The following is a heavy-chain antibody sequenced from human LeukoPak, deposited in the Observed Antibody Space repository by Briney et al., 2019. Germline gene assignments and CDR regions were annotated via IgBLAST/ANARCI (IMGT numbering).Heavy chain of an antibody. D-gene: IGHD2-2*01. CDR1: GFTVSFYA. CDR2: IAGGGSST. J-gene: IGHJ3*02. CDR3: VKDPDPRYCSSASCSPI. V-gene: IGHV3-23*01. Sequence: GGSLRLSCAASGFTVSFYAMSWVRQAPGKGLEWVSVIAGGGSSTYYADSVKGRFTISRDNSKNTLYLQMNSLRVEDTAVYYCVKDPDPRYCSSASCSPIWGQGTMVTVSS.